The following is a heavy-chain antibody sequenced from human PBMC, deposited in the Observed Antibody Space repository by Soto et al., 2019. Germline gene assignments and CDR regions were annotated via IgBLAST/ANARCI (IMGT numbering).Heavy chain of an antibody. Sequence: PGGSLRLSCAASGFTFSSYEMNWVRQAPGKGLEWVSYISSSGSTIYYADSVKGRFTISRDNAKNSLYLQMNSLRAEDTAVYYCAGESLDSSTAYYYGMDVWGQGTTVTVSS. CDR1: GFTFSSYE. CDR3: AGESLDSSTAYYYGMDV. CDR2: ISSSGSTI. V-gene: IGHV3-48*03. D-gene: IGHD6-13*01. J-gene: IGHJ6*02.